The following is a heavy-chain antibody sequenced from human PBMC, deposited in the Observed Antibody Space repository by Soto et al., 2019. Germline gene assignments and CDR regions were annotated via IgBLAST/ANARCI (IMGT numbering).Heavy chain of an antibody. J-gene: IGHJ4*02. CDR1: GFTFSSYA. CDR3: TKATPSSSYHFLSSFVY. Sequence: GGSLRLSCAASGFTFSSYAMSWVRQAPGKGLEWVSAISGSGGSTYYADSVKGRFTISRDNSKNTLYLQMNSLRAEDTAVYYCTKATPSSSYHFLSSFVYWGPGTLLTV. CDR2: ISGSGGST. V-gene: IGHV3-23*01. D-gene: IGHD1-26*01.